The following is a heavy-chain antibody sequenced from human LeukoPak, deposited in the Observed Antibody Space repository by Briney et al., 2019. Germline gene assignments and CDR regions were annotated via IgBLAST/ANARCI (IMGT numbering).Heavy chain of an antibody. J-gene: IGHJ4*02. CDR3: AKGKLLESSSAYDY. CDR2: ISGSGGST. Sequence: GGSLRLSCAASGFTFSSYAMSWVRQAPGKGLEWVSAISGSGGSTYYADSVKGRFTISRDNSKNALYLQMNSPRAEDTAVYYCAKGKLLESSSAYDYWGQGTLVTVSS. CDR1: GFTFSSYA. V-gene: IGHV3-23*01. D-gene: IGHD6-6*01.